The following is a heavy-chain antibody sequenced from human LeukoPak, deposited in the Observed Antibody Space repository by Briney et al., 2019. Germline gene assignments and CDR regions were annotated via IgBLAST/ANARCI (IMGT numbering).Heavy chain of an antibody. D-gene: IGHD2-15*01. Sequence: GASVKVSCKASGGTFSKYAISWVRQAPGQGLEWMGGIIPIFGTANYAQKFQGRVTITADESTSTAYMELNSLRSEDTAVYYCARTKEVDLRYYYYYMDVWGKGTTVTVSS. CDR2: IIPIFGTA. J-gene: IGHJ6*03. CDR1: GGTFSKYA. V-gene: IGHV1-69*13. CDR3: ARTKEVDLRYYYYYMDV.